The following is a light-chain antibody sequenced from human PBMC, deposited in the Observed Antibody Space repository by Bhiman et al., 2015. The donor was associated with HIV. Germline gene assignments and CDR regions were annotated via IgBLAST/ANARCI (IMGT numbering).Light chain of an antibody. CDR1: SSDVGTYNY. CDR2: DVG. CDR3: SSYTSSNTPLHVL. V-gene: IGLV2-14*03. Sequence: QSALTQPASVSGSPGQSLTISCSGTSSDVGTYNYVSWYQQHPGKAPKLMIYDVGNRPSGVSNRFSGSKSGNTASLTISGLQAEDEAYYYCSSYTSSNTPLHVLFGGGTKLTVL. J-gene: IGLJ2*01.